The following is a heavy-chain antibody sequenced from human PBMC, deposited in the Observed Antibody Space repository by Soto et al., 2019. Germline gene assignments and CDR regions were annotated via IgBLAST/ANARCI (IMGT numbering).Heavy chain of an antibody. J-gene: IGHJ4*01. Sequence: GRYLRLSSAGSGFTLSNAWMSWVRQAPGKGLEWVGRIKSKSHGGTTDYAAPVKGRFTISRDDSKNTLDLQMNSLETEDTAVYYCPTFVMGCRGQGTLVTVSS. D-gene: IGHD2-8*01. CDR3: PTFVMGC. CDR2: IKSKSHGGTT. V-gene: IGHV3-15*01. CDR1: GFTLSNAW.